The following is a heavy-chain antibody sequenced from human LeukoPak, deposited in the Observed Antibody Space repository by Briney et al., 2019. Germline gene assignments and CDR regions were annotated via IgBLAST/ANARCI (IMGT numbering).Heavy chain of an antibody. CDR3: ARHTDMRIPDY. CDR2: IYPGAYDT. CDR1: GYSFTSYW. J-gene: IGHJ4*02. D-gene: IGHD3-16*01. V-gene: IGHV5-51*01. Sequence: GESLKISCKGSGYSFTSYWIGWVRQMPAKGLEWMGFIYPGAYDTRYSPSFQGQVTISADKSISTAYLQWSSLKASDTAMYYCARHTDMRIPDYWGQGTQVTVSS.